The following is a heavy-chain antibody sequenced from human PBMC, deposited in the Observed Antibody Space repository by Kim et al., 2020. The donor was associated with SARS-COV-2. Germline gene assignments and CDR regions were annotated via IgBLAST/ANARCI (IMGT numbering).Heavy chain of an antibody. D-gene: IGHD2-2*01. CDR2: IIPIFGTA. J-gene: IGHJ6*02. CDR1: GGTFSSYA. V-gene: IGHV1-69*13. CDR3: ARDWEFVVPAAKVYYYGMDV. Sequence: SVKVSCKASGGTFSSYAISWVRQAPGQGLEWMGGIIPIFGTANYAQKFQGRVTRGAEESTSTAYMELSSLRSEDTAVYYCARDWEFVVPAAKVYYYGMDVWGQGTTVTVSS.